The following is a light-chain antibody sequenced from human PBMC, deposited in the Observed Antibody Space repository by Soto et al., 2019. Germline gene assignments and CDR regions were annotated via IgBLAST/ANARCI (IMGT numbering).Light chain of an antibody. CDR1: QDIRIF. CDR3: QQRYHWPPLT. J-gene: IGKJ4*01. CDR2: NAS. V-gene: IGKV3-11*01. Sequence: EIVLTQSPATLSLSPGDSATLSCTASQDIRIFLAWYQQKPGQAPRLLNYNASQRATGIPARFAGSGSGTDFTLTISSLGPEDFAVYYCQQRYHWPPLTFGGGTKVEIK.